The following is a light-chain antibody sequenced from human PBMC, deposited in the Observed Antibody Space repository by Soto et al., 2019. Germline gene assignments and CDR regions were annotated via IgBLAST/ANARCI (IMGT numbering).Light chain of an antibody. CDR2: DVS. CDR3: SSYTSSSTPYV. CDR1: RSDFGGYNY. J-gene: IGLJ1*01. Sequence: QSVLTQPASVSGSPGQSITFPCPGTRSDFGGYNYVSWYQQHPGNAPKLMIYDVSNRPSGVSNRFSGSKSGNTASLTISGLQAEDEADYYCSSYTSSSTPYVFGTGTKVTV. V-gene: IGLV2-14*01.